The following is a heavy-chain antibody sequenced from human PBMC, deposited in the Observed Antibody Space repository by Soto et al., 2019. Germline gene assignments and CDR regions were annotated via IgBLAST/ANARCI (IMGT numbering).Heavy chain of an antibody. D-gene: IGHD3-22*01. J-gene: IGHJ4*02. CDR1: GGSISSGGYY. CDR3: AREVWYYDSSGFFDY. Sequence: PSETLSLTCTVSGGSISSGGYYWGGIRQHPGKGLEWIGYIYYSGSTYYNPSLKSRVTISVDTSKNQFSLKLSSVTAADTAVYYCAREVWYYDSSGFFDYWGQGTLVTVSS. V-gene: IGHV4-31*03. CDR2: IYYSGST.